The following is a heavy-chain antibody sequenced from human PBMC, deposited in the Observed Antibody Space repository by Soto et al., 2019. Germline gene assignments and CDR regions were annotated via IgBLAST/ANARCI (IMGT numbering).Heavy chain of an antibody. Sequence: QVQLVESGGGVVQPGRPLRLSCAASGFTFSSYGMHWVRQAPGKGLEWVAVIWYDGSNKYYADSVKGRFTISRDNSKNTLYLQMNSLRAEDTAVYYCARRYGDYLSYFDYWGQGTLVTVSS. CDR3: ARRYGDYLSYFDY. V-gene: IGHV3-33*01. J-gene: IGHJ4*02. CDR2: IWYDGSNK. D-gene: IGHD4-17*01. CDR1: GFTFSSYG.